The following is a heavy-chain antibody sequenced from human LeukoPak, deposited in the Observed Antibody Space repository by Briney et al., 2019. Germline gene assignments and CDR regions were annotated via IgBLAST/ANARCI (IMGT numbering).Heavy chain of an antibody. CDR1: GFTFSSYA. Sequence: PGGSLRLSCAASGFTFSSYAMSWVRQAPGKGLEWVSAISGSGGSTYYADSVKGRFTISRDNSKNTLYLQMNSLRAEGTAVYYCAKARGITMIVVVIEAFDIWGQGTMVTVSS. CDR3: AKARGITMIVVVIEAFDI. CDR2: ISGSGGST. D-gene: IGHD3-22*01. V-gene: IGHV3-23*01. J-gene: IGHJ3*02.